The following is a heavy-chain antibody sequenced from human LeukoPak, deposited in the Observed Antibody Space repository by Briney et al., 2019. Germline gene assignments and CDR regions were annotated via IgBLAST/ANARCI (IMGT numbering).Heavy chain of an antibody. J-gene: IGHJ5*02. D-gene: IGHD2-2*01. Sequence: ASVKVSCKASGYTFTGYYMHWVRQAPGQGLEWMGWINPNSGGTNYAQKFQGRVTMTRDTSISTAYMELSRLRSDDTAVYYCARELVDEDWFDPWGQGTLATVSS. V-gene: IGHV1-2*02. CDR1: GYTFTGYY. CDR2: INPNSGGT. CDR3: ARELVDEDWFDP.